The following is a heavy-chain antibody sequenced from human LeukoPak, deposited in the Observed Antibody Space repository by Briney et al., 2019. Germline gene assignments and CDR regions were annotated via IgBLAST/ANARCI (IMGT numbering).Heavy chain of an antibody. J-gene: IGHJ5*02. CDR3: ARVKSRGSKDGFGWFDP. CDR2: INPSGGST. V-gene: IGHV1-46*01. Sequence: GASVKVSCKASGYTFTSYYMHWVRQAPGQGLEWMGIINPSGGSTSYAQKFQGRVTMTRDTSTSTVYMELSSLRSEDTAVYYCARVKSRGSKDGFGWFDPWGQGTLVTVSS. D-gene: IGHD3-10*01. CDR1: GYTFTSYY.